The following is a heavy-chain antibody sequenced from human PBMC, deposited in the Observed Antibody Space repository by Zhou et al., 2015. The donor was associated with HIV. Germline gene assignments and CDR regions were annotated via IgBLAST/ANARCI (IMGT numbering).Heavy chain of an antibody. CDR3: ARGESSSEGGYYYYGMDV. D-gene: IGHD6-6*01. Sequence: QVQLVQSGAEVKKPGSSVKVSCKASGGTFSSYAISWVRQAPGQGLEWMGGIIPIFGTANYAQKFQGRVTITADESTSTAYMELSSLRSEDTAVYYCARGESSSEGGYYYYGMDVWGQGTTVTVSS. J-gene: IGHJ6*02. V-gene: IGHV1-69*01. CDR2: IIPIFGTA. CDR1: GGTFSSYA.